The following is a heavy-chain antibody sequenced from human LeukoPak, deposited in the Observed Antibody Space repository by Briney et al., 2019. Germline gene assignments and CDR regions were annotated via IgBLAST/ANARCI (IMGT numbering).Heavy chain of an antibody. V-gene: IGHV3-7*01. J-gene: IGHJ3*02. D-gene: IGHD3-3*01. Sequence: GGSLRLSCAASGFTFSSDLMSWVREAPGKGGEGVANIKQDGSEKYYVDSVKGRFTISRDNAKNSLYLQMNSLRAEDTAVYYCARERFWRAFDIWGQGTMVTVSS. CDR2: IKQDGSEK. CDR3: ARERFWRAFDI. CDR1: GFTFSSDL.